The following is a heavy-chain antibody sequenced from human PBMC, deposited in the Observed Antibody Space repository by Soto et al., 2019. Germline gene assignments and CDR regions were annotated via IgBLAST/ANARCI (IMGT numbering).Heavy chain of an antibody. V-gene: IGHV3-7*03. Sequence: PVGSIRLSCAPCGLSFNNYWMSWVRQATGKGLEWVANIKQDGSQKYYVDSVKGRFTISRDNAKNSLYLEMNSLRAEDTAVYSCSWILRIEAAGVPYWFDPWGQGTLVTVSS. CDR2: IKQDGSQK. CDR3: SWILRIEAAGVPYWFDP. J-gene: IGHJ5*02. D-gene: IGHD6-13*01. CDR1: GLSFNNYW.